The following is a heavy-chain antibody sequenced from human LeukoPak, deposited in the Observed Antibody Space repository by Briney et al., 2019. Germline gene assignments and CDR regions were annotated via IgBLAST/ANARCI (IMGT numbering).Heavy chain of an antibody. D-gene: IGHD6-13*01. CDR1: GFTFSSYA. J-gene: IGHJ4*02. CDR2: ISYDGSNK. Sequence: GGSLRLSCAASGFTFSSYAMHWVRQAPGKGLEWVAVISYDGSNKYYADSVKGRFTISRDNSKNTLYLQMNSLRAEDTAVYYRARDVAAAGLYFDYWGQGTLVTVSS. V-gene: IGHV3-30-3*01. CDR3: ARDVAAAGLYFDY.